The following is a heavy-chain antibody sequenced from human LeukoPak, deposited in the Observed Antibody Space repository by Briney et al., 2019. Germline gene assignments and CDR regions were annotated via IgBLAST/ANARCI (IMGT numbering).Heavy chain of an antibody. CDR1: GFTFSTYA. J-gene: IGHJ4*02. V-gene: IGHV3-21*01. Sequence: KPGGSLRLSCAASGFTFSTYAMNWVRQAPGKGLEWVSPFGTRSTSINYAHSVTGRFIISRDNAKNSLYLQMNSLRAEDTAVYYCARENDQGFDDWGEGTLVTVSS. CDR3: ARENDQGFDD. D-gene: IGHD3-16*01. CDR2: FGTRSTSI.